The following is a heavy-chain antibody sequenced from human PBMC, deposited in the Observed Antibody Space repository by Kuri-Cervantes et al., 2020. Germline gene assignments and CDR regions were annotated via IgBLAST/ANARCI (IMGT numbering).Heavy chain of an antibody. CDR1: GFTFSSYS. CDR2: ISSSSSYI. D-gene: IGHD5-18*01. J-gene: IGHJ4*02. Sequence: LSLTCAASGFTFSSYSMNWVRQAPGKGLEWVSSISSSSSYIYYADSVKGRFTISRDNSKNTLYLQMNSLRAEDTAVYYCAKGDTAMAFLVDYWGQGTLVTVSS. V-gene: IGHV3-21*01. CDR3: AKGDTAMAFLVDY.